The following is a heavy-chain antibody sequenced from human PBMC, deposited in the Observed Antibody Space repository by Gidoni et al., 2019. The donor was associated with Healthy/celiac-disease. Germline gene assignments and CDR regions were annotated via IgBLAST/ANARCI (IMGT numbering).Heavy chain of an antibody. CDR3: ARAARTGYSSGFDY. D-gene: IGHD6-19*01. CDR2: INAGNGNT. Sequence: QVQLVQSGAEVKKPGASVKVSCKASGYTFTSYAMHWVRQAPGQRLEWMGWINAGNGNTKYSPKFQGRVTITRDTSASTAYMALSSLRSEDTAVYYCARAARTGYSSGFDYWGQGTLVTVSS. J-gene: IGHJ4*02. V-gene: IGHV1-3*01. CDR1: GYTFTSYA.